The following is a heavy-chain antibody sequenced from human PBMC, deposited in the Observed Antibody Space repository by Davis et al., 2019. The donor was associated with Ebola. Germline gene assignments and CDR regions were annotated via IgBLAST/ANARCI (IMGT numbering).Heavy chain of an antibody. D-gene: IGHD2-15*01. CDR1: GVSVSSISTA. Sequence: QTPSLTRAISGVSVSSISTAWNSTRQSPPRGLEWPGRTYYRSKWYNDYAVSVKSRITINPDTSKNQFSLQLNSVTPEDTAMYYCAREIKDIVVVVAATFGGFDYWGQGTLVTVSS. J-gene: IGHJ4*02. V-gene: IGHV6-1*01. CDR2: TYYRSKWYN. CDR3: AREIKDIVVVVAATFGGFDY.